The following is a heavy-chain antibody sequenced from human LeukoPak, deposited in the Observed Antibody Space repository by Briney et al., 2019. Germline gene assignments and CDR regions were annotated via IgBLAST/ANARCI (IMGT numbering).Heavy chain of an antibody. V-gene: IGHV4-59*01. D-gene: IGHD6-13*01. CDR2: IYNSVTT. CDR3: ARGGIAAAALVHLDY. Sequence: SETLSLTCTVSGVSISGYYWSWIRQPPGKGLEWVGYIYNSVTTNYNPSLKSRVTISVDTSKNQFSLKLSSVTAADTAVYYCARGGIAAAALVHLDYWGQGTLVTVSS. CDR1: GVSISGYY. J-gene: IGHJ4*02.